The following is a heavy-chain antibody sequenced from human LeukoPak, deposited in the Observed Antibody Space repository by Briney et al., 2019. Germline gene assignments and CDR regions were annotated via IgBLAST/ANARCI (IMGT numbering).Heavy chain of an antibody. CDR1: GFTFSSYA. V-gene: IGHV3-23*01. J-gene: IGHJ4*02. CDR3: AKGEHIVVVTATFDY. D-gene: IGHD2-21*02. Sequence: GGSLRLSCAASGFTFSSYAMSWVRQAPGKGLEWVSAISGSGGSTYYADSVKGRFTISRDNSKNTLYPQMNSLRAEDTAVYYCAKGEHIVVVTATFDYWGQGTLVTVSS. CDR2: ISGSGGST.